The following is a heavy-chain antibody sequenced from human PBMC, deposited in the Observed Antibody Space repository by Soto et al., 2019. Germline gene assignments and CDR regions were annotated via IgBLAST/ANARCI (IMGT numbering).Heavy chain of an antibody. CDR2: ISYDGSNK. CDR3: AKSLPFGGRASAGVYCYYYYMDV. CDR1: GFTFSSYG. Sequence: QVQLVESGGGVVQPGRSLRLSCAASGFTFSSYGMHWVRQAPGKGLEWVAGISYDGSNKYYADSVKGRFTISRDNSKNTLYMQMNSLRAEDTAVYYCAKSLPFGGRASAGVYCYYYYMDVWGKGTTVTVSS. D-gene: IGHD3-3*01. J-gene: IGHJ6*03. V-gene: IGHV3-30*18.